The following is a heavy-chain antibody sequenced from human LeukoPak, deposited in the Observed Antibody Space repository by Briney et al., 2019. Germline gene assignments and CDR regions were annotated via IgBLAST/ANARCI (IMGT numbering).Heavy chain of an antibody. CDR3: AKGAGFSSSWYFDY. CDR2: ISRTGGST. D-gene: IGHD6-13*01. J-gene: IGHJ4*02. Sequence: GGFLRLSCAASGFTFSSHAMSWVRQAPGKGLEWVSAISRTGGSTYYADSVKGRFTISRDNSKNTLYLHMNSLRAEDTAVYSCAKGAGFSSSWYFDYWGQGTLVTVSS. CDR1: GFTFSSHA. V-gene: IGHV3-23*01.